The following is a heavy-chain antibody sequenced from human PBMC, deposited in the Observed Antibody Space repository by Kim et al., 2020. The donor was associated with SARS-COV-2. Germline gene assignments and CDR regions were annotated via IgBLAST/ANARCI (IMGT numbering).Heavy chain of an antibody. CDR3: ARDPKYYYGSGYFDY. J-gene: IGHJ4*02. Sequence: SETLSLTCAVYGGSFSGYYWSWIRQPPGKGLEWIGEINHSGSTNYNPSLKSRVTISVDTSKNQFSLKLSSVTAADTAVYYCARDPKYYYGSGYFDYWCQG. CDR1: GGSFSGYY. V-gene: IGHV4-34*01. CDR2: INHSGST. D-gene: IGHD3-10*01.